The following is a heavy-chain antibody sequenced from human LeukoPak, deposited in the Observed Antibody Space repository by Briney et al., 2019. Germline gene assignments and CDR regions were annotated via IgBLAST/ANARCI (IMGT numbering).Heavy chain of an antibody. Sequence: GGSLRLSCAASGFTFSSYWMHWVRQAPGKGLVWVSRIISDGSSTSYADSVKGRFTISRDNAKNTLYLQMNSLRAEDTSVYYCARDRNTGSSYENLFEYWGQGSLVTVSS. CDR3: ARDRNTGSSYENLFEY. CDR2: IISDGSST. CDR1: GFTFSSYW. V-gene: IGHV3-74*01. J-gene: IGHJ4*02. D-gene: IGHD1-26*01.